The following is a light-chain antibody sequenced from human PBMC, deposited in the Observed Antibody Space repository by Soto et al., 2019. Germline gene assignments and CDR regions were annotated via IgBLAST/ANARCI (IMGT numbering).Light chain of an antibody. CDR3: LQYKNWPPLFT. V-gene: IGKV3-15*01. CDR1: QSIDSN. CDR2: GAS. Sequence: EILMTQSPATLSVSPGERATLSCRASQSIDSNLVWYQQKSGQAPRLLIYGASTRATGIPARFSGSGSGTEFTLTISSLQSEDFAFYYCLQYKNWPPLFTFGPGTKVDIK. J-gene: IGKJ3*01.